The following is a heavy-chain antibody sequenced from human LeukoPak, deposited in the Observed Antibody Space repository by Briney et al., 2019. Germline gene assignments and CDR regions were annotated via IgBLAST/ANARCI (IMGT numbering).Heavy chain of an antibody. CDR1: GFTFRNYG. J-gene: IGHJ4*02. CDR3: ARDAAYGYDRFDY. D-gene: IGHD5-18*01. CDR2: ISGSGINT. V-gene: IGHV3-23*01. Sequence: PGGTLRLSCAASGFTFRNYGMSWVRQAPGKGLEWVSAISGSGINTYYADSVKGRFTISSDNSKNTLYLQMNSLRAEDTAVYYCARDAAYGYDRFDYWGQGTQVTVSS.